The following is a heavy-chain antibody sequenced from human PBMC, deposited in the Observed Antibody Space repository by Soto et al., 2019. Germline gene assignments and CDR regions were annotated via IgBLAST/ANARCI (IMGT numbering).Heavy chain of an antibody. J-gene: IGHJ3*02. D-gene: IGHD1-1*01. CDR2: IYWNDDK. CDR3: AHRNWNPRPDAFDI. Sequence: SGPTLVNPTQTLTLTCTFSGFSLSTSGVGVGWIRQPPGKALEWLALIYWNDDKRYSPSLKSRLTITKDTSKNQVVLTMNNMEPVDTATYYCAHRNWNPRPDAFDIWGQGTMVTV. V-gene: IGHV2-5*01. CDR1: GFSLSTSGVG.